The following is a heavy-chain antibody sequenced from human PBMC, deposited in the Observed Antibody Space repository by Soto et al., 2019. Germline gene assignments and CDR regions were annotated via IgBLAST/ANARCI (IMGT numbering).Heavy chain of an antibody. CDR2: IWYDGSNK. Sequence: SLRLSCAASGFTFSSYGMHWVRQAPGKGLEWVAVIWYDGSNKYYADSVKGRFTISRDNSKNTLYLQMNSLRAEDTAVYYCARERFPSYGDYYGMDVWGQGTTVTVSS. CDR1: GFTFSSYG. J-gene: IGHJ6*02. CDR3: ARERFPSYGDYYGMDV. V-gene: IGHV3-33*01. D-gene: IGHD4-17*01.